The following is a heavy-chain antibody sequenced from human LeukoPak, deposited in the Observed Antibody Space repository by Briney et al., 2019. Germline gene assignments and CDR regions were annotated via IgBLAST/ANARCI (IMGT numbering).Heavy chain of an antibody. CDR3: ARDPAITMVRGDY. D-gene: IGHD3-10*01. J-gene: IGHJ4*02. CDR1: GFTVSSNY. V-gene: IGHV3-53*01. CDR2: IYSGGST. Sequence: SGGSLRLSCAASGFTVSSNYMSWVRQAPGKGLEWVSVIYSGGSTYYADSVKGRFTISRDNSKNTLYLQMNSLRAEDTAVYYCARDPAITMVRGDYWGQGTLVTVSS.